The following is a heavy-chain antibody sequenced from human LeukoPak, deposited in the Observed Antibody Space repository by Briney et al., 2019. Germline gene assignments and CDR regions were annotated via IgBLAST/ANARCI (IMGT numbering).Heavy chain of an antibody. D-gene: IGHD6-19*01. CDR1: GFTFTSYG. J-gene: IGHJ6*02. CDR2: ISYDGSNK. Sequence: GRSLRLSCAASGFTFTSYGMPWVRQAPGKGLDWVAVISYDGSNKYYADSVKGRFTISRDNSKNTLYPQMNSLRAEDTAVYYCAKAGPGIAVAGTLYYYGMDVWGQGTTVTVSS. V-gene: IGHV3-30*18. CDR3: AKAGPGIAVAGTLYYYGMDV.